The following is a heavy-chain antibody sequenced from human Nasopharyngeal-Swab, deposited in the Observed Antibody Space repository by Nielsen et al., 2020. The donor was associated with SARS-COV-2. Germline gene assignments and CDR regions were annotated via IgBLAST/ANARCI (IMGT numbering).Heavy chain of an antibody. CDR2: ISSSGSTI. CDR1: GFTFNMYS. Sequence: GESLKISCVTSGFTFNMYSMNWVRQAPGKGLEWVSYISSSGSTIYYADSVKGRFTISRDNAKNSLYLQMNSLRAEDTAVYYCARDYGDFYFDYWGQGTLVTVSS. CDR3: ARDYGDFYFDY. V-gene: IGHV3-48*04. D-gene: IGHD4-17*01. J-gene: IGHJ4*02.